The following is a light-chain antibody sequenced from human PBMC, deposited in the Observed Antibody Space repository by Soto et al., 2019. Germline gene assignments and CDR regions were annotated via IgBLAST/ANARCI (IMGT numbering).Light chain of an antibody. V-gene: IGKV3-20*01. CDR3: QQYGSSPGFT. CDR1: QSVSSSY. Sequence: EIVLTQSPGTLSLSPGERATLSCRASQSVSSSYLAWYQQKPGQAPRLLIYGASSRATGIPDRFSGSGSGTDFTLTISRLEPEDFAVYYCQQYGSSPGFTFGPGTKADI. J-gene: IGKJ3*01. CDR2: GAS.